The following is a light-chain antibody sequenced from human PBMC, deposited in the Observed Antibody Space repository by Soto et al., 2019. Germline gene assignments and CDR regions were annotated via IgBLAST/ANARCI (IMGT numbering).Light chain of an antibody. Sequence: EIVLTQSPATLSLSPGERATLSCRASQSVSRSLAWYQHKHGQAPRLLIYDASNRATGIPARFSGSGSGTDFTLTISNLEPEDFAVYYCQQRSNWPLTFGGGTKVEI. V-gene: IGKV3-11*01. CDR1: QSVSRS. CDR3: QQRSNWPLT. CDR2: DAS. J-gene: IGKJ4*01.